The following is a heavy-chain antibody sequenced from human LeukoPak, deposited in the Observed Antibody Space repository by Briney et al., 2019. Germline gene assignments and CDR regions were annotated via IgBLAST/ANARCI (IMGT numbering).Heavy chain of an antibody. V-gene: IGHV1-69*13. Sequence: ASVKVSCKASGGTFSSYAISWVRQAPGQGLEWMGRIIPIFGTANYAQKFQGRVTITADESTNTAYMELSSLRSEDTAVYYCARAPYSSGGSTNYYYYYYMDVWGKGTTVTVSS. J-gene: IGHJ6*03. CDR3: ARAPYSSGGSTNYYYYYYMDV. CDR1: GGTFSSYA. CDR2: IIPIFGTA. D-gene: IGHD6-19*01.